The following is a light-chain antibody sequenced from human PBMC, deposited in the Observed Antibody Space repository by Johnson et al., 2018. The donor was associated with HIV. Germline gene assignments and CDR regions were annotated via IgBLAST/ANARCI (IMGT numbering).Light chain of an antibody. CDR1: SSNIGNNY. Sequence: QSVLTQPPSVSVAPGQKVTIFCSGSSSNIGNNYVSWYQQLPGTAPKLLIYENNKRPSGIPDRFSGSKSGTSATLGITGLQAGDEADYYCGTWHSALSGGGVFGTGTRVTVL. J-gene: IGLJ1*01. V-gene: IGLV1-51*02. CDR2: ENN. CDR3: GTWHSALSGGGV.